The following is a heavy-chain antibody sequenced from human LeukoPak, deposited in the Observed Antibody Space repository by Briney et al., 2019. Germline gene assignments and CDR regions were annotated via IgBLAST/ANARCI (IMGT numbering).Heavy chain of an antibody. Sequence: GGSLRLSCAASGFTFSSYAMSWVRQAPGKGLEWVSAISGSGGSTYYADSVKGRFTISRDNSKNTLYLQMNSLRAEDTAVYYCATHCGGDCYPIGYFDYWGQGTLVTVSS. CDR2: ISGSGGST. J-gene: IGHJ4*02. CDR3: ATHCGGDCYPIGYFDY. V-gene: IGHV3-23*01. CDR1: GFTFSSYA. D-gene: IGHD2-21*02.